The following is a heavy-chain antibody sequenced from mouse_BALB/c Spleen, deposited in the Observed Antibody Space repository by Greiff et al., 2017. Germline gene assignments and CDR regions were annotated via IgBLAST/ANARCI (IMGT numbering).Heavy chain of an antibody. CDR2: IDPANGNT. CDR3: ARRYYGSSYWYFDG. V-gene: IGHV14-3*02. J-gene: IGHJ1*01. D-gene: IGHD1-1*01. Sequence: VQLQQSGAELVKPGASVKLSCTASGFNIKDTYMHWVKQRPEQGLEWIGRIDPANGNTKYDPKFQGKATITADTSSNTAYLQLSSLTSEDTAVYYCARRYYGSSYWYFDGWGAGTTVTVSS. CDR1: GFNIKDTY.